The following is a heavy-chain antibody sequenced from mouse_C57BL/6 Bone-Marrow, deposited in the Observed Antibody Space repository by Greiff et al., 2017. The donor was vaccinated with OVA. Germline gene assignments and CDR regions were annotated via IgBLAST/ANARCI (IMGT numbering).Heavy chain of an antibody. D-gene: IGHD1-1*02. CDR3: ARRGGVFAY. CDR1: GFTFSSYG. J-gene: IGHJ3*01. Sequence: EVHLVESGGDLVKPGGSLKLSCAASGFTFSSYGMSWVRQTPDKRLEWVATISSGGSYTYYPDRVKGRFTISRDNAKNTLYLQMSSLKSEDTAMYYCARRGGVFAYWGQGTLVTVSA. V-gene: IGHV5-6*01. CDR2: ISSGGSYT.